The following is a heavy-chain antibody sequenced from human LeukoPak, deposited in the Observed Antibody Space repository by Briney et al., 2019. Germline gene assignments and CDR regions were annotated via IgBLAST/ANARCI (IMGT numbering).Heavy chain of an antibody. V-gene: IGHV3-53*01. CDR3: ARVGYGDYEDAFDI. Sequence: GGSLRLSCAASGFTVSSNYMSWVRQAPGKGLEWVSVIYSGGSTYYADSVKGRFTISRDNSKNTLYLQMNSLRAEDTAVCYCARVGYGDYEDAFDIWGQGTMVTVSS. D-gene: IGHD4-17*01. CDR2: IYSGGST. J-gene: IGHJ3*02. CDR1: GFTVSSNY.